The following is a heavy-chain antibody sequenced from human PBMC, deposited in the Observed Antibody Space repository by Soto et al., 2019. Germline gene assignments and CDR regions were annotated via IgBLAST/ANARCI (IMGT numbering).Heavy chain of an antibody. CDR1: GFTFSSYW. V-gene: IGHV3-74*01. D-gene: IGHD1-26*01. CDR2: IHSDGSST. CDR3: ARGDRGAFDL. Sequence: EVQLLESGGGLVQPGESLRLSCAASGFTFSSYWMHWVRQVPGMGLVWVSRIHSDGSSTTYADSVKGRFTISRDNARNTVYLQMNSLRAEDTAVYFCARGDRGAFDLWGQGTVLTVSS. J-gene: IGHJ3*01.